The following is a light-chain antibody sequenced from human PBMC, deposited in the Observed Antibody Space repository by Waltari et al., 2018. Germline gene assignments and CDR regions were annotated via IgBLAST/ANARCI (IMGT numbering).Light chain of an antibody. CDR3: QQYNNWPQT. V-gene: IGKV3-15*01. Sequence: IVMTQSPATLSASLGESVTLSCGASQGIGKRSAWYQHRPGQSPRPHIYHASARATGIPDRFRGSGSGPEFTLVIDSLQSEDVAVYYCQQYNNWPQTFGQGTRVEI. CDR2: HAS. J-gene: IGKJ1*01. CDR1: QGIGKR.